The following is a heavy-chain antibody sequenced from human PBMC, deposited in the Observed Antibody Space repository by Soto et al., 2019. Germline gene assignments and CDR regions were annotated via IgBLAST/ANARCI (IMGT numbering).Heavy chain of an antibody. CDR1: GFTFSRYW. J-gene: IGHJ3*01. CDR2: IKYDGREK. CDR3: ASDYSDSGSYYSLGSFDF. Sequence: GGSLRLSCAASGFTFSRYWMGWVRQAPGRGLEWVANIKYDGREKYHVDSVKGQFTISRDNAQNSLYLQMNSLRAEDTAVYYCASDYSDSGSYYSLGSFDFWGQGTMVTVSS. D-gene: IGHD3-10*01. V-gene: IGHV3-7*01.